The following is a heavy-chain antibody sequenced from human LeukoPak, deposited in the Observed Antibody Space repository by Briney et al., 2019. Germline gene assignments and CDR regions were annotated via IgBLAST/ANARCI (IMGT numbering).Heavy chain of an antibody. CDR3: AREVQGYSYGSFDY. V-gene: IGHV3-21*01. J-gene: IGHJ4*02. CDR1: GFTFRRYG. CDR2: IYSGGDT. Sequence: GGSLRLSCAASGFTFRRYGMTWVRQAPGKGLEWVSIIYSGGDTYYADSLKGRFTISRDNAKNSLYLQMNSLRAEDTAVYYCAREVQGYSYGSFDYWGQGTLVTVSS. D-gene: IGHD5-18*01.